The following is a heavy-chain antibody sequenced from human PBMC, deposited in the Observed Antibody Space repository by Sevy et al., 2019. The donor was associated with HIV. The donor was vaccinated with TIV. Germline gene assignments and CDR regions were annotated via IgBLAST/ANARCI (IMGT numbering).Heavy chain of an antibody. V-gene: IGHV2-5*01. CDR1: GFSLSTSVVG. CDR3: AHSIEKPGAGTGYAFDI. D-gene: IGHD6-13*01. J-gene: IGHJ3*02. Sequence: SGPTLVKPTQTLTLTCTFSGFSLSTSVVGVGWIRQPPGKALEWLALIYWYDDKRYSPSLKSRLTVTKDTSKNRAILTKTSMYLVDAATYYYAHSIEKPGAGTGYAFDIWGQGTMVTVSS. CDR2: IYWYDDK.